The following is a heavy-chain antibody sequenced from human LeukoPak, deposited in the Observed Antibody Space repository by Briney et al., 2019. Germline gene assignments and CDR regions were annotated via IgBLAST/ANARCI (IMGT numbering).Heavy chain of an antibody. J-gene: IGHJ6*02. CDR3: ARLDYYDSSGYYPPRNYYYYGMDV. CDR1: GGSISSSSYY. Sequence: PSETLSLTCTVSGGSISSSSYYWGWIRQPPGKGLEWIVSIYYSGSTYCNPSLKSRVTISVNTSKNQFSLKLSSVTAADTAVYYCARLDYYDSSGYYPPRNYYYYGMDVWGQGTTVTVSS. D-gene: IGHD3-22*01. CDR2: IYYSGST. V-gene: IGHV4-39*01.